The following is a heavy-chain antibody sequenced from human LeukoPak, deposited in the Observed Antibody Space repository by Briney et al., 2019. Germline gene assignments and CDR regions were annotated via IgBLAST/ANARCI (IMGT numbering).Heavy chain of an antibody. V-gene: IGHV3-21*01. CDR3: ARDINGVALSDAFDI. CDR2: ISSSSSYI. Sequence: PGGSLRLSCAASGFTFSSYSMNWVRQAPGKGLEWVSSISSSSSYIHYADSVKGRFTISRDNAKNSLYLQMNSLRAEDTAVYYCARDINGVALSDAFDIWGQGTMVTVSS. J-gene: IGHJ3*02. CDR1: GFTFSSYS. D-gene: IGHD2-8*01.